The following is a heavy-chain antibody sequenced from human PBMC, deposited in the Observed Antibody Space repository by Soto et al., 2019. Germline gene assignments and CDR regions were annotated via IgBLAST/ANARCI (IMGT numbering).Heavy chain of an antibody. CDR3: ERPTYYYDSSGPTGY. J-gene: IGHJ4*02. Sequence: GGSLRLSCAASGFIFSTYSMNWVRQGPGKGLEWVSYISSSSSTIFYTDSVKGRFTVSRDNAKNSLYLQMNSLRAEDTAVYYCERPTYYYDSSGPTGYWGQGTLVTVSS. CDR1: GFIFSTYS. CDR2: ISSSSSTI. D-gene: IGHD3-22*01. V-gene: IGHV3-48*01.